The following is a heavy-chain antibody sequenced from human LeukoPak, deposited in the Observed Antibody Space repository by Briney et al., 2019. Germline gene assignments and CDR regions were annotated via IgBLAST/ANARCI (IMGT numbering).Heavy chain of an antibody. Sequence: SETLSLTCTVSGYPISSGYLWGWIRQPPGKGLEWIGSISHSGSTYYNPSLKSRVTISVDMSKNQFSLTLNSVTAADTAVYYCARVGGSSVNWFDPWGQGTLVTVSS. J-gene: IGHJ5*02. D-gene: IGHD1-26*01. V-gene: IGHV4-38-2*02. CDR2: ISHSGST. CDR3: ARVGGSSVNWFDP. CDR1: GYPISSGYL.